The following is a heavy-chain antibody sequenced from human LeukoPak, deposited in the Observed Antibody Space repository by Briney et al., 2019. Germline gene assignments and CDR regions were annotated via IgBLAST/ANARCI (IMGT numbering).Heavy chain of an antibody. CDR3: ARSYDSTYYMDV. V-gene: IGHV1-18*01. CDR1: GGTFSSYA. CDR2: ISAYNANT. J-gene: IGHJ6*03. D-gene: IGHD3-22*01. Sequence: PRASVKVSCKASGGTFSSYAISWVRQAPGQGLEWMGWISAYNANTNYAQNLQGRVTMTTDTSTNTAYMELRSLRSDDTAVYYCARSYDSTYYMDVWGRGTTVTVSS.